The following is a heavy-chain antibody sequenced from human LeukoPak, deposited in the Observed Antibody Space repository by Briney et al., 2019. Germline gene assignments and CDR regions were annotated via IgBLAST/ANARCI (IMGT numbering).Heavy chain of an antibody. CDR2: ISGSGGST. CDR1: GFTFSSYA. D-gene: IGHD5-12*01. Sequence: GGSLRLSCAASGFTFSSYAMSWVRQAPGKGLEWVSAISGSGGSTYYADSVKGRFTISRDNSKNTLYLHMNSLRAEDTAVYYCARVRGYSGYDFGYWGQGTLVTVSS. CDR3: ARVRGYSGYDFGY. J-gene: IGHJ4*02. V-gene: IGHV3-23*01.